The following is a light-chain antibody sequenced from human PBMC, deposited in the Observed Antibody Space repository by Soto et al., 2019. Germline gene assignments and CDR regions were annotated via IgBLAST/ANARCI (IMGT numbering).Light chain of an antibody. Sequence: QSALTRPASVSGSPGQSITISCTGSSSDVGGYNYVSWYQQHPGKAPKLMIYDVSARPSGVSDRFSGSKSGNTASLTISGLQSEDESDYYCCSYTNASTPVVFGGGTKVTVL. J-gene: IGLJ2*01. CDR3: CSYTNASTPVV. CDR2: DVS. CDR1: SSDVGGYNY. V-gene: IGLV2-14*01.